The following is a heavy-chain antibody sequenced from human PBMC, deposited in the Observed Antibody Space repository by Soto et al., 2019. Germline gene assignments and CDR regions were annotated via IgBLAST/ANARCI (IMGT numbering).Heavy chain of an antibody. CDR3: ARDGDVNTGFGKDY. Sequence: PGGSLRLSCAASGFTFSSYGMHWVRQAPGKGLEWVAFIWHDGGNKFYAESVKGRFTISRDNSKNTLYLQMNSLSAEDTAMYYCARDGDVNTGFGKDYWGQGP. V-gene: IGHV3-33*01. D-gene: IGHD3-16*01. J-gene: IGHJ4*02. CDR1: GFTFSSYG. CDR2: IWHDGGNK.